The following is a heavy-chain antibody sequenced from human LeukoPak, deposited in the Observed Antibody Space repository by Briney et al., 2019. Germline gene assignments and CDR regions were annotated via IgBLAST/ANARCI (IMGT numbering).Heavy chain of an antibody. J-gene: IGHJ6*02. V-gene: IGHV3-23*01. CDR1: GFTFSSYA. CDR3: ATTLGVEVYYYYYGMDV. CDR2: ISGSGGST. Sequence: GGSLRLSCAASGFTFSSYAMSWVRQAPGKGLEWVSAISGSGGSTYYADSVKGRFTISRDNSKNTLYLQMNSLRAEDTAVYYCATTLGVEVYYYYYGMDVWGQGTTVTVSS. D-gene: IGHD2-15*01.